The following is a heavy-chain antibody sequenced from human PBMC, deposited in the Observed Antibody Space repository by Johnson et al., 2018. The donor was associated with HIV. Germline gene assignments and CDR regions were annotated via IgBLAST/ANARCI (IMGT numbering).Heavy chain of an antibody. CDR1: GFTFSNYD. J-gene: IGHJ3*02. Sequence: VQLVESGGDWVQRGGSLKLSCAASGFTFSNYDIHWVRQATGKGLEWVSTMGTAGDTYYAGSVKGRFTVSRENAKNSLYLQMNSLRAGDTAVYYCTIDDEAFDIWGQGTMVTVSS. CDR3: TIDDEAFDI. V-gene: IGHV3-13*01. CDR2: MGTAGDT.